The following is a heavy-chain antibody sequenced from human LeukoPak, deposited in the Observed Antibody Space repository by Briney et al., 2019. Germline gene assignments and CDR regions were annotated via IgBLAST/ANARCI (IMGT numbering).Heavy chain of an antibody. CDR2: INHSGST. J-gene: IGHJ4*02. CDR3: ARGSGPCGGDCYPFDY. CDR1: GGSFSGYY. V-gene: IGHV4-34*01. D-gene: IGHD2-21*02. Sequence: SETLSLTCAVYGGSFSGYYWSWIRQPPGKGLEWIGEINHSGSTNYNPSLKSRVTISVDTYKQQFSLKLSSVTAADAAVYYCARGSGPCGGDCYPFDYWGQGTLVTVSS.